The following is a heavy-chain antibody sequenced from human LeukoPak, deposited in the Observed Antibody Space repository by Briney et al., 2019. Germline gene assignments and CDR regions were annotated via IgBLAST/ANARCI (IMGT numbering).Heavy chain of an antibody. V-gene: IGHV3-23*01. J-gene: IGHJ4*02. D-gene: IGHD3-9*01. CDR3: AKWGDYDILTGYYDSDY. CDR2: IGGRDGGT. CDR1: GFIFSNYA. Sequence: GGSLRLSCAASGFIFSNYAMSWVRQAPGKGLEWVSAIGGRDGGTYYADSVKGRFTVSRDDPKNTLYLQMNTLRVEDTAVYYCAKWGDYDILTGYYDSDYWGQGTLVTVSS.